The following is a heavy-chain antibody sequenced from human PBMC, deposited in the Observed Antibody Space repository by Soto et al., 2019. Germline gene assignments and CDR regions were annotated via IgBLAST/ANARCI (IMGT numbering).Heavy chain of an antibody. CDR2: IIPIFGTA. V-gene: IGHV1-69*01. CDR3: ARAPVGEGSSSPGHFDY. Sequence: QVQLVQSGAEVKKPGSSVKVSCEASGGTFSSYAISWVRQAPGQGLEWMGGIIPIFGTANYAQKFQGRVTITADESTSTAYMELSSLRSEDTAVYYCARAPVGEGSSSPGHFDYWGQGTLVTVSS. D-gene: IGHD6-6*01. CDR1: GGTFSSYA. J-gene: IGHJ4*02.